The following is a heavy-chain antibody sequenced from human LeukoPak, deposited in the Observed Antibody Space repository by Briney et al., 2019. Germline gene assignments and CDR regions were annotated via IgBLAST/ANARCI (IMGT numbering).Heavy chain of an antibody. CDR2: IIPMFGTA. D-gene: IGHD5/OR15-5a*01. CDR3: ATVTMVVSRSEAGALDI. V-gene: IGHV1-69*05. CDR1: GGTLSSYA. J-gene: IGHJ3*02. Sequence: SVKVSCKASGGTLSSYAITWVRQAPGQGLEWIGGIIPMFGTATYAQKLQGRVTITTDESTRTAYMDLSSLRSEDTAMYYCATVTMVVSRSEAGALDIWGQGTLVTVSS.